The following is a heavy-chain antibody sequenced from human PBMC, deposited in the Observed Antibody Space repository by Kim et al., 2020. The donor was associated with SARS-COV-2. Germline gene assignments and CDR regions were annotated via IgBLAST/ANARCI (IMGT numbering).Heavy chain of an antibody. Sequence: GESLKISCKGSGYSFTSYWIGWVRQMPGKGLEWMGIIYPGDSDTRYSPSFQGQVTISADKSISTAYLQWSSLKASDTAMYYCARQPLAVAGTISWFDPWGQGTLVTVSS. CDR2: IYPGDSDT. CDR1: GYSFTSYW. D-gene: IGHD6-19*01. CDR3: ARQPLAVAGTISWFDP. J-gene: IGHJ5*02. V-gene: IGHV5-51*01.